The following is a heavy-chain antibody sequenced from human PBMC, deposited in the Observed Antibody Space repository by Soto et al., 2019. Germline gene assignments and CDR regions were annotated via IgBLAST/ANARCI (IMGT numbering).Heavy chain of an antibody. D-gene: IGHD3-9*01. CDR1: GFPFSSYW. J-gene: IGHJ4*02. V-gene: IGHV3-74*01. CDR3: AREYYGLLTGYYADY. Sequence: EVQLVESGGDLVQRGGSLRLSCAASGFPFSSYWMHWVRHTPGKGLDWVARISGDGVTTYYADSVTGRFTVSRDNAKYTLSLQINGLRAEDTAVYYCAREYYGLLTGYYADYWGQGTLVSVAS. CDR2: ISGDGVTT.